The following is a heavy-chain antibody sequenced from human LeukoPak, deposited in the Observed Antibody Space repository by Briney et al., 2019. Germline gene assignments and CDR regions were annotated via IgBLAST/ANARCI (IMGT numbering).Heavy chain of an antibody. CDR2: IYYSGST. D-gene: IGHD5-24*01. Sequence: SETLSPTCTVSGGSISSYYWSWIRQPPGKGLEWIGYIYYSGSTNYNPSLKSRVTISIDTSKKQFSLKLSSVTAADTAVYYCARDGYNVYYYGMDGWGQGTTVTVSS. CDR1: GGSISSYY. J-gene: IGHJ6*02. CDR3: ARDGYNVYYYGMDG. V-gene: IGHV4-59*01.